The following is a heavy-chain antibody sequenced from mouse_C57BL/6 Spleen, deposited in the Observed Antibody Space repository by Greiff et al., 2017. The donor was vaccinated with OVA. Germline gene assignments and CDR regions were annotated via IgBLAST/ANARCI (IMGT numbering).Heavy chain of an antibody. CDR1: GYAFSSSW. Sequence: QVQLQQSGPELVKPGASVKISCKASGYAFSSSWMNWVKQRPGKGLEWIGRIYPGDGDTNYNGKFKGKATLTADKSSSTAYMQLSSLTSEDSAVYFCAREGDLYCGSSLFAYWGQGTLVTVSA. CDR2: IYPGDGDT. V-gene: IGHV1-82*01. J-gene: IGHJ3*01. CDR3: AREGDLYCGSSLFAY. D-gene: IGHD1-1*01.